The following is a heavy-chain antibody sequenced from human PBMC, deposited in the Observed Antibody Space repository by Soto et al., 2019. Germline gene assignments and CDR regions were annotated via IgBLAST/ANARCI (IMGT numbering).Heavy chain of an antibody. D-gene: IGHD4-17*01. CDR3: ATLGRADYPPLAA. V-gene: IGHV3-30*14. Sequence: GGSLRLSCEASGLLFSTSTLNWVRRAPGKGLEWVAEISSRGTDIYYADSVKGRFTISRDNSKNTLYLLLDRVKSDDTAVYFCATLGRADYPPLAAWGQGTLVTVSS. CDR2: ISSRGTDI. J-gene: IGHJ5*02. CDR1: GLLFSTST.